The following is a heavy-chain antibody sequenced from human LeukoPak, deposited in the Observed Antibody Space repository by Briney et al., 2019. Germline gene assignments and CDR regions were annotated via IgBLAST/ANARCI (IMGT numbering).Heavy chain of an antibody. CDR3: AKTFGYQLGKFDY. D-gene: IGHD2-2*01. Sequence: GGPLRLSCAASGFTFSSYAMSWVRQAPGKGLEWVSAISGSGGSTYYADSVKGRFTISRDNSKNTLYLQMNSLRAEDTAVYYCAKTFGYQLGKFDYWGQGTLVTVSS. J-gene: IGHJ4*02. V-gene: IGHV3-23*01. CDR1: GFTFSSYA. CDR2: ISGSGGST.